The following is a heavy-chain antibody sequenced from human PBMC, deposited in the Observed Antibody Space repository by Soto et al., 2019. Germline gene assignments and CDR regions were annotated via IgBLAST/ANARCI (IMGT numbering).Heavy chain of an antibody. J-gene: IGHJ5*02. CDR2: IYYSGST. CDR1: GGSISSGGYY. V-gene: IGHV4-31*03. D-gene: IGHD4-17*01. CDR3: ARALTTVTLFDP. Sequence: QVQLQESGPGLVKPSQTLSLTCTVSGGSISSGGYYWSWIRQHPGKGLEWIGYIYYSGSTHYNPSLQSRVTISVDTSKNPFSLKLSSVTAADTAVYYCARALTTVTLFDPWGQGTLVTVSS.